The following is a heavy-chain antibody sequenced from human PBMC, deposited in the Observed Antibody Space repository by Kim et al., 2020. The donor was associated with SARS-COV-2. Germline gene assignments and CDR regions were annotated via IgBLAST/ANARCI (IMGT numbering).Heavy chain of an antibody. CDR3: AKGGDSGFFDP. D-gene: IGHD3-10*01. V-gene: IGHV1-3*01. J-gene: IGHJ5*02. Sequence: ASVKVSCKASGYTFTIYNIHWVRQAPGQGLEWMGWIHGGNGNTKFSQSFQDRVIITRDTSATTAYMELSSLRSEDTAVYYCAKGGDSGFFDPWGQGTLVT. CDR2: IHGGNGNT. CDR1: GYTFTIYN.